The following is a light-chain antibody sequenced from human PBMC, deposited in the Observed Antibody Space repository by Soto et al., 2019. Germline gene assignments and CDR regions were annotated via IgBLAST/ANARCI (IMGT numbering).Light chain of an antibody. V-gene: IGLV2-14*01. Sequence: QSALTQPASVSGSPGQSITISCTGTSSDVGGYNYVSWYQQHPGKAPKLMIYDVSNRPSVVSNRFSGSKSVNTASLTISGLQAEDEADYYCSSYTSSSTPVVFGGGTKLTFL. CDR2: DVS. J-gene: IGLJ2*01. CDR1: SSDVGGYNY. CDR3: SSYTSSSTPVV.